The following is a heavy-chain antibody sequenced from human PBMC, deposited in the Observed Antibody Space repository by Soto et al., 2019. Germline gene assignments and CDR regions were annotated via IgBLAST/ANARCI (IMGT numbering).Heavy chain of an antibody. D-gene: IGHD3-16*01. J-gene: IGHJ5*02. Sequence: QITLKESGPTLVKPTQTLTLTCTFSGFSLSTSGVGVGWIRQPPGKALEWLALIYWDDDKRYSPSLKSRLTIXXDTSKNQVVLTMTHMDPVDTATYYCAHSLYDYVWGTNWFDPWGQGTLVTVSS. CDR2: IYWDDDK. CDR3: AHSLYDYVWGTNWFDP. CDR1: GFSLSTSGVG. V-gene: IGHV2-5*02.